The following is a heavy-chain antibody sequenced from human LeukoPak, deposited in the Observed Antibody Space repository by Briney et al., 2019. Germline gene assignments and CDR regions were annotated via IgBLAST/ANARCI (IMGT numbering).Heavy chain of an antibody. Sequence: GGSLRLSCAASGFTFSSYAMSWVRQAPGKGLEWVSAISGSGGSTYYADSVKGRFTISRDNSKNTLYLQMNSLRAEDTAVYYCAKDAGGYYDSSGYYYFGAFDIRGQGTMVTVSS. J-gene: IGHJ3*02. CDR3: AKDAGGYYDSSGYYYFGAFDI. CDR2: ISGSGGST. V-gene: IGHV3-23*01. CDR1: GFTFSSYA. D-gene: IGHD3-22*01.